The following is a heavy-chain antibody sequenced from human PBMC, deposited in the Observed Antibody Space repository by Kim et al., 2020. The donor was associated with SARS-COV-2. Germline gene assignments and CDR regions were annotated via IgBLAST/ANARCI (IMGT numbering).Heavy chain of an antibody. Sequence: GGSLRLSCAASGSYWMHWVRQAPGKGLVWVSRINSDGGTTSYADSVKGRFTISRDNAKSTLYLQMNSLRAEDTAVYYCASRRYTGTYYYFDYWGQGTLVT. CDR2: INSDGGTT. J-gene: IGHJ4*02. D-gene: IGHD1-26*01. V-gene: IGHV3-74*01. CDR1: GSYW. CDR3: ASRRYTGTYYYFDY.